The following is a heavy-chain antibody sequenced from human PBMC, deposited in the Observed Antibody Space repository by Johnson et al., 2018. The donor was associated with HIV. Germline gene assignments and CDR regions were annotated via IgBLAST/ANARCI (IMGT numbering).Heavy chain of an antibody. V-gene: IGHV3-33*08. J-gene: IGHJ3*02. CDR1: GFTVSSNY. CDR3: AKTEDRGYRMETGAFDI. CDR2: IWYDGSNK. D-gene: IGHD5-18*01. Sequence: QVQLVESGGGLIQPGGSLRLSCAASGFTVSSNYMSWVRQAPGKGLEWVAVIWYDGSNKYYADSVKGRFTISRDNSKNTLYLQMNSLRAEDTAVYYCAKTEDRGYRMETGAFDIWGQGTMVTVSS.